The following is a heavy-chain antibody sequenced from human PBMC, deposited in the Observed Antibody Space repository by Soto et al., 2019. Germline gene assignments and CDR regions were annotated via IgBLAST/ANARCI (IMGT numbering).Heavy chain of an antibody. CDR2: INVYNGNT. D-gene: IGHD2-2*01. CDR3: ARISSASSAWLPEY. V-gene: IGHV1-18*04. J-gene: IGHJ4*02. CDR1: GYTFTSNS. Sequence: ASVKVSCKASGYTFTSNSIGWVRQAPGQGLEWMGWINVYNGNTKYAQQLQGRVTLTTDTSTSTAYMDLRSLRSGDTAVYYCARISSASSAWLPEYWGQGTVVTVSS.